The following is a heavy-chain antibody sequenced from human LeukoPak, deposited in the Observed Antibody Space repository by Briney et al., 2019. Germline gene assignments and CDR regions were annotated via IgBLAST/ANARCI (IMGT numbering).Heavy chain of an antibody. J-gene: IGHJ6*02. CDR3: AKDPGRYYYYGMDV. CDR1: GFTFDDYT. Sequence: PGGSLRLSCAASGFTFDDYTMHWVRQAPGKGLEWVSLISWDGGSTYYADSVKGRFTISRDNSKNSLYLQMNSLRTEDTASYYCAKDPGRYYYYGMDVWGQGTTVTVSS. V-gene: IGHV3-43*01. CDR2: ISWDGGST.